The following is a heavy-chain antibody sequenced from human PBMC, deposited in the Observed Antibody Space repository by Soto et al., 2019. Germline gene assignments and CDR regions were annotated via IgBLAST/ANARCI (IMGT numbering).Heavy chain of an antibody. CDR3: ARGLYYYDSSGPNYYYYGMDV. J-gene: IGHJ6*02. CDR1: GGSISSGGYS. Sequence: QLQLQESGSGLVKPSQTLSLTCAVSGGSISSGGYSWSWIRQPPGKGLEWIGYIYHSGSTYYNPSLKSRVTISVDRSKNQFSLKLSSVTAADTALYYCARGLYYYDSSGPNYYYYGMDVWGQGTTVTVSS. CDR2: IYHSGST. D-gene: IGHD3-22*01. V-gene: IGHV4-30-2*01.